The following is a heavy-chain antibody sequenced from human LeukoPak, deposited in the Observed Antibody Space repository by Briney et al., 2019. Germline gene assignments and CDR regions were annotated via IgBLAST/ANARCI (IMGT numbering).Heavy chain of an antibody. Sequence: PGGSLRLSCAASGFTFSSYSMNWVRQAPGKGLEWVSSISSSSSYIYYADSVKGRFTISRDNSNNTLYLLMNSLRVEDTAVYYCAKGGGSSWIYMDVWGKGTTVTVSS. CDR3: AKGGGSSWIYMDV. V-gene: IGHV3-21*01. CDR2: ISSSSSYI. CDR1: GFTFSSYS. J-gene: IGHJ6*03. D-gene: IGHD6-13*01.